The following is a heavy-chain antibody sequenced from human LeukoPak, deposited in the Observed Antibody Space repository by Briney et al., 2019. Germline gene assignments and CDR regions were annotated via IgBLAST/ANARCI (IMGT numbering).Heavy chain of an antibody. CDR3: ALSLAYWYFDL. J-gene: IGHJ2*01. V-gene: IGHV1-46*01. CDR1: GYTFTSYY. Sequence: ASVKVSCKASGYTFTSYYMHWVRQAPGQGLEWMGIINPSGGSTSYAQKFQGRVTMARDTSTSTVYMELSSLRSEDTAVYYCALSLAYWYFDLWGRGTLVTVSS. CDR2: INPSGGST.